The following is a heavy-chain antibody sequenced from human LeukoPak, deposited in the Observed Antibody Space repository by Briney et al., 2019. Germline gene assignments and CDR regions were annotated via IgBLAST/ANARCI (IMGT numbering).Heavy chain of an antibody. J-gene: IGHJ6*03. Sequence: PSETLSLICTVSGGSISSYYWSWIRQPPGKGLERIGYIYYSGSTNYNPSLKSRVTISVDTSKNQFSLKLSSVTAADTAVYYCARNLRFAYYYMDVWGKGTTVTVSS. CDR1: GGSISSYY. CDR2: IYYSGST. D-gene: IGHD3-3*01. CDR3: ARNLRFAYYYMDV. V-gene: IGHV4-59*01.